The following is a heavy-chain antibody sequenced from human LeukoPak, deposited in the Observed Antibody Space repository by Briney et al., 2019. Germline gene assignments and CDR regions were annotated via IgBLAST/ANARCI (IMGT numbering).Heavy chain of an antibody. Sequence: GGSLRLSCAASGFTFSSYSMNWVRQAPGKGLEWVSSISSSSSYIYYADSVKGRFTISRDNAKNSLYLQMNSLRAEDTAVYYCASCVGYCSSLNYYYGMDVWGQGTTVTVSS. CDR3: ASCVGYCSSLNYYYGMDV. CDR2: ISSSSSYI. J-gene: IGHJ6*02. D-gene: IGHD2-2*03. V-gene: IGHV3-21*01. CDR1: GFTFSSYS.